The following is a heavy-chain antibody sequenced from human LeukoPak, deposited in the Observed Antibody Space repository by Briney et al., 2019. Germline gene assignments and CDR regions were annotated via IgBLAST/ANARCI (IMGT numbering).Heavy chain of an antibody. J-gene: IGHJ5*02. V-gene: IGHV7-4-1*02. Sequence: ASVKVSCKASGYTFTNYAMNWVRQAPGQGLEWMGWINTNTGNPTYVQGFTGRFVFSLDTSVSTTYLQITSLKAEDTAVYYCARGTDYYESSGYYYRFDLWGQGTLVTVSS. D-gene: IGHD3-22*01. CDR2: INTNTGNP. CDR1: GYTFTNYA. CDR3: ARGTDYYESSGYYYRFDL.